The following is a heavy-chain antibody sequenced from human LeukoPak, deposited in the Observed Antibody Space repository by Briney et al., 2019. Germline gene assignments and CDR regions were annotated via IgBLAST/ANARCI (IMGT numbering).Heavy chain of an antibody. V-gene: IGHV4-39*01. CDR3: ARRIFGLYYFDY. Sequence: SETLSLTCTVSGGSISSSSYYWGWIRRPPGKGLEWVGTVYYSGSAYYNPSLKSRVTISVDTSKNQFSLKLRSVTAADTAVYYCARRIFGLYYFDYWGQGSLVTVSS. CDR1: GGSISSSSYY. D-gene: IGHD3/OR15-3a*01. CDR2: VYYSGSA. J-gene: IGHJ4*02.